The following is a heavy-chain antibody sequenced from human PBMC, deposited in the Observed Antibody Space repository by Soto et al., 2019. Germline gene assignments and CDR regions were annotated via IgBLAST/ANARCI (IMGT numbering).Heavy chain of an antibody. V-gene: IGHV3-66*01. D-gene: IGHD3-22*01. CDR3: AFHSSSGFDY. CDR2: IYTGGST. Sequence: EVQLVESGGDLVQPGGSLRLSCAASGFNVSSNYMSWVRQAPGKGLEWVSVIYTGGSTYYADFVKGRFTISRDNSKNMLYFQMNSLRAEDTAVYYCAFHSSSGFDYWGQGTLVTVSS. J-gene: IGHJ4*02. CDR1: GFNVSSNY.